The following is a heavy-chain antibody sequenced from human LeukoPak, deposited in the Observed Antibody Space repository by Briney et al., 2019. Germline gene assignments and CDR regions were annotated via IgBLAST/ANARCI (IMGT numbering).Heavy chain of an antibody. Sequence: ASVTVSCKASGYTSTGYYMHWVRQAPGQGLEWMGWINPNSGGTNYAQKFQGRVTMTRDTSISTAYMELSRLRSDDTAVYYCARDSTTMVRGVIIAVGLDPWGQGTLVTVSS. D-gene: IGHD3-10*01. CDR2: INPNSGGT. CDR3: ARDSTTMVRGVIIAVGLDP. J-gene: IGHJ5*02. V-gene: IGHV1-2*02. CDR1: GYTSTGYY.